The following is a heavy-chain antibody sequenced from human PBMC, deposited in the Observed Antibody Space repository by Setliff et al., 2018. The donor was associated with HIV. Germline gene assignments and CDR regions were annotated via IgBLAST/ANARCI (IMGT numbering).Heavy chain of an antibody. CDR2: IYYSGST. D-gene: IGHD6-13*01. J-gene: IGHJ4*02. Sequence: LSLTCTVSGGSISSSSYYWGWIRQPPGKGLEWIGSIYYSGSTYYNPSLKSRVTISVDTSKNQISLKLSSVTAADTAVYYCARHSEYSSSWYYFDYWGQGTLVTVSS. V-gene: IGHV4-39*01. CDR3: ARHSEYSSSWYYFDY. CDR1: GGSISSSSYY.